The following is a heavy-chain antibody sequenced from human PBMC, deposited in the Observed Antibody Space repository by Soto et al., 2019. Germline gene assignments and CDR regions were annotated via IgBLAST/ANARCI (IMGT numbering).Heavy chain of an antibody. V-gene: IGHV3-30*18. Sequence: QVQLVESGGGVVQPGRSLRLSCAASGFTFSSYGMHWVRQAPGKGLEGVAVISYDGSNKYYADSGKGRFTISRDNSKNPLYLQMNSLRAEDTAVYYCAKDHLRGVRGVITYYYGMDVWGQGTTVTVSS. D-gene: IGHD3-10*01. CDR3: AKDHLRGVRGVITYYYGMDV. CDR2: ISYDGSNK. J-gene: IGHJ6*02. CDR1: GFTFSSYG.